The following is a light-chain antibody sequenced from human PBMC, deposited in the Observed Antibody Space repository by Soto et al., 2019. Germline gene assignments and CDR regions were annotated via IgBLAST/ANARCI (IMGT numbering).Light chain of an antibody. V-gene: IGKV3-20*01. CDR3: HQYGSSPWT. Sequence: IVLPQSPGTLSLSPGERATLSCRASQSVSSSYLAWYQQKPGQAPRPLIYGASSRAIGIPDRFSGSGSGTDFTLTISRLEPEDFAVYYCHQYGSSPWTFGQGTKVDIK. J-gene: IGKJ1*01. CDR2: GAS. CDR1: QSVSSSY.